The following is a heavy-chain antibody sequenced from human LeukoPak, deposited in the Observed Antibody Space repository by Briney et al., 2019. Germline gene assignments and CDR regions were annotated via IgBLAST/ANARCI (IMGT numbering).Heavy chain of an antibody. V-gene: IGHV3-30*02. D-gene: IGHD5-24*01. J-gene: IGHJ6*03. CDR3: AKVAGQFKNMDV. CDR1: GFTFSSYG. CDR2: IRYDGSNK. Sequence: PGGSLRLSCAASGFTFSSYGMHWVRQASGKGLEWVAFIRYDGSNKYYADSVKGRFTISRDNSKNTLNLQMNSLRAEDTAVYYCAKVAGQFKNMDVWGKGTTVTVSS.